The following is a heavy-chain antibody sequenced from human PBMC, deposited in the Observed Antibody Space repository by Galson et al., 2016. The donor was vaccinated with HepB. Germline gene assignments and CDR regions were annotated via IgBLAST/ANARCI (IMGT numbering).Heavy chain of an antibody. CDR3: ARDRGSWRSFDY. V-gene: IGHV1-3*04. D-gene: IGHD1-26*01. Sequence: SEYSFDIYSIHWVRQAPGQRLEWMGWLNTGNGNTKYSQKFKGRVTMTWDTSASTGYMALTGLKYEDTAVYFCARDRGSWRSFDYWGQGTLVTVSS. CDR1: EYSFDIYS. CDR2: LNTGNGNT. J-gene: IGHJ4*02.